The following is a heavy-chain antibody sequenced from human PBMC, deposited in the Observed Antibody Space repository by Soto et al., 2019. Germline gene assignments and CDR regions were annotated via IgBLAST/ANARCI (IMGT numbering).Heavy chain of an antibody. J-gene: IGHJ6*02. Sequence: SETLSLTCTVSGGSISSSSYYWGWIRQPPGKGLEWIGSIYYSGSAYYNPSLKSRVTISVDTSKNQFSLKLSSVTAADTAVYYCATPHASGIAAAGTKGVYYYGMDVWGQGTTVTSP. CDR1: GGSISSSSYY. D-gene: IGHD6-13*01. CDR3: ATPHASGIAAAGTKGVYYYGMDV. CDR2: IYYSGSA. V-gene: IGHV4-39*01.